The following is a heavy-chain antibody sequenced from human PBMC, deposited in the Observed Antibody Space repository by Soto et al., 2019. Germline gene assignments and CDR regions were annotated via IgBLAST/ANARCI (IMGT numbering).Heavy chain of an antibody. V-gene: IGHV3-23*01. Sequence: GGSLRLSCAASGFTFSNYAMTWVRQAPGKGLEWVSVISGTGGDTNNADSAKGRFTTSRDNSKNTLYLQMNSLRAEDTAVYYCAKRAFYGSGIPNYYGMDVWGQGTAVTVSS. CDR1: GFTFSNYA. CDR2: ISGTGGDT. J-gene: IGHJ6*02. D-gene: IGHD3-10*01. CDR3: AKRAFYGSGIPNYYGMDV.